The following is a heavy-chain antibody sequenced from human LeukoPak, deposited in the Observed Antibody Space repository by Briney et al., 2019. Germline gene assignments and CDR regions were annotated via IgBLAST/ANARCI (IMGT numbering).Heavy chain of an antibody. CDR1: GFTLSSHW. V-gene: IGHV3-74*01. Sequence: GGSLRLSCAASGFTLSSHWMHCVRQVPGKGLVSVSRIESDGRTAYADSVKGRFIISRDNAKNTLYLQMNSLRVEDTAVYYCARDGRGPDYWGQGTLVTVSS. J-gene: IGHJ4*02. CDR2: IESDGRT. CDR3: ARDGRGPDY. D-gene: IGHD3/OR15-3a*01.